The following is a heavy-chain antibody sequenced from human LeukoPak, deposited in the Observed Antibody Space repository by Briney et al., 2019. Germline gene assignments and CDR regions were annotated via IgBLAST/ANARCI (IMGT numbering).Heavy chain of an antibody. Sequence: ASVKVSCKASGYTFTSYDINWVRQATGQGLEWMGWMNPNSGNTGYAQKFQGRVTMTRNTSISTAYMELSSLRSEDTAVYYCARGRGRCSSTSYYRWFDPWGQGTLVTVSS. J-gene: IGHJ5*02. V-gene: IGHV1-8*01. CDR3: ARGRGRCSSTSYYRWFDP. CDR1: GYTFTSYD. CDR2: MNPNSGNT. D-gene: IGHD2-2*01.